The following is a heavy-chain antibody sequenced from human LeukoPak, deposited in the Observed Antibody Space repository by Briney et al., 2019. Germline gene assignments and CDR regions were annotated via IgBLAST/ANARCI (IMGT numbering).Heavy chain of an antibody. V-gene: IGHV3-30-3*01. CDR3: ARALSVEYCGGDCGGIDP. D-gene: IGHD2-21*01. CDR2: ISYDGSNK. J-gene: IGHJ5*02. Sequence: GGSLRLSCAASGFTFSSYAMHWVRQAPGKGLEWVAVISYDGSNKYYADSVKGRFTISRDNAKNSLYLQMNSLRAEDTAVYYCARALSVEYCGGDCGGIDPWGQGTLVTVSS. CDR1: GFTFSSYA.